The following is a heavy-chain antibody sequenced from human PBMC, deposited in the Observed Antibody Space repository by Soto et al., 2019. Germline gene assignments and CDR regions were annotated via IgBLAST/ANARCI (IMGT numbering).Heavy chain of an antibody. CDR3: ARDRRAAHTTRGSMDT. V-gene: IGHV4-31*03. Sequence: QVQLQESGPRLVKPSQTLSLTCNVSGDYIRSGGYYWSWIRQRPGKDLEWMGYIYYTGSTYYNRSLRSRRSMSVETSENPFPRKLTSVTAADTASNYWARDRRAAHTTRGSMDTGGQGTRFTVSA. CDR2: IYYTGST. D-gene: IGHD1-26*01. CDR1: GDYIRSGGYY. J-gene: IGHJ4*02.